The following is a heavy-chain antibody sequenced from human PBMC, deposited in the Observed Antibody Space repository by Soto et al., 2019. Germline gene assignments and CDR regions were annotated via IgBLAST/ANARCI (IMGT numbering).Heavy chain of an antibody. Sequence: SETLSLTCTVSGGSISGYYWSWIRQPAGNGLEWIGRLYTMGSTNYNPSLQSRVTMSVDTSKNEFSLKVSSVTASDTAMYYCARLRTYYENYYYYYGMDVWGQGTTVTVSS. V-gene: IGHV4-4*07. D-gene: IGHD1-26*01. CDR3: ARLRTYYENYYYYYGMDV. CDR1: GGSISGYY. J-gene: IGHJ6*02. CDR2: LYTMGST.